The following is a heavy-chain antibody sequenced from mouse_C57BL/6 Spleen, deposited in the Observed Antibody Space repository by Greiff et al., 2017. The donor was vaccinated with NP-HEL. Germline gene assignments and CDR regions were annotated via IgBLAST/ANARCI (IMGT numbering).Heavy chain of an antibody. Sequence: QVQLQQSGAELVKPGASVKISCKASGYAFSSYWMNWVKQRPGKGLEWIGQIYPGDGDTNYNGKFKGKATLTADKSSSTAYMQLSSLTSEDSAVYFCARSRGLYDGYYWFAYWGQGTLVTVSA. CDR1: GYAFSSYW. CDR3: ARSRGLYDGYYWFAY. CDR2: IYPGDGDT. V-gene: IGHV1-80*01. D-gene: IGHD2-3*01. J-gene: IGHJ3*01.